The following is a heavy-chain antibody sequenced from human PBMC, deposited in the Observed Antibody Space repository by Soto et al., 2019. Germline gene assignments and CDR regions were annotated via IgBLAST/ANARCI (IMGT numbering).Heavy chain of an antibody. CDR3: AKCGKAGGVFHRCYYGMDV. V-gene: IGHV1-46*01. CDR2: INPSGGST. Sequence: ASVKVSCKASGYTFTSYYMHWVRQAPGQGLEWMGIINPSGGSTSYAQKFQGRVTMTRDTSTSTVYMELSSLRAEDTAVYYCAKCGKAGGVFHRCYYGMDVWGQGTTVTVSS. J-gene: IGHJ6*02. CDR1: GYTFTSYY. D-gene: IGHD1-26*01.